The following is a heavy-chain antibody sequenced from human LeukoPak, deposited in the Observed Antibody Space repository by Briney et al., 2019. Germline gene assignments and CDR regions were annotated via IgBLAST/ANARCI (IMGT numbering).Heavy chain of an antibody. CDR2: IDPNSGGT. CDR3: ARAWISDPALY. J-gene: IGHJ4*02. D-gene: IGHD2-2*03. V-gene: IGHV1-2*02. CDR1: GYTFTVYY. Sequence: ASVKVSCKASGYTFTVYYMHWVRQAPGQGLEWMGWIDPNSGGTNYAQKFQGRVTMTRDTSISTAYMELSRLRSDDTAVYYCARAWISDPALYWGQGTLVTVSS.